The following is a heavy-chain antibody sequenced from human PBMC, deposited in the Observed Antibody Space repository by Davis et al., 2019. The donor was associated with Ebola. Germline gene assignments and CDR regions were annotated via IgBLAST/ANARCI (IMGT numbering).Heavy chain of an antibody. D-gene: IGHD2-2*01. CDR1: GYTFTSYG. CDR3: ATSLVPAAFYYYYGMDV. J-gene: IGHJ6*02. CDR2: IIPILGIA. V-gene: IGHV1-69*04. Sequence: SVKVSCKASGYTFTSYGISWVRQAPGQGLEWMGRIIPILGIANYAQKFQGRVTITADKSTSTAYMELSSLRSEDTAVYYCATSLVPAAFYYYYGMDVWGQGTTVTVSS.